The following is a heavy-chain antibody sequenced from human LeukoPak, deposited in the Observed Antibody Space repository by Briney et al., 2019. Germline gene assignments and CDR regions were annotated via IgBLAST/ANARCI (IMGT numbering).Heavy chain of an antibody. CDR3: GRDPNGDYIGAFDLQR. CDR1: GFTFSNFA. V-gene: IGHV3-23*01. Sequence: GGSLRLSCAASGFTFSNFAMVWVRQAPGRGLEWVSAITAGSSTKKYADSVKDRFTISRDNSKDTLYLQMTSLRDEDTAVYYCGRDPNGDYIGAFDLQRWGRGTLVTVSS. CDR2: ITAGSSTK. J-gene: IGHJ1*01. D-gene: IGHD4-17*01.